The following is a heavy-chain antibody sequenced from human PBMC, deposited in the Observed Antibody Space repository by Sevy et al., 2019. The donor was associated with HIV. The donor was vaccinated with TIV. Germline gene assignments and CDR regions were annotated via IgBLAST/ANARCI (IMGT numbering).Heavy chain of an antibody. J-gene: IGHJ4*02. Sequence: GGSLRLSCAASGFTFSSYGMHWVRQAPGKGLEWVAVIWCDGSNKYYADSVKGRFTISRDNSKNTLYLQMNSLRAEDTAVYYCARDLRRYCSSTSCPGGFDYWGQGTLVTVSS. CDR3: ARDLRRYCSSTSCPGGFDY. CDR2: IWCDGSNK. V-gene: IGHV3-33*01. D-gene: IGHD2-2*01. CDR1: GFTFSSYG.